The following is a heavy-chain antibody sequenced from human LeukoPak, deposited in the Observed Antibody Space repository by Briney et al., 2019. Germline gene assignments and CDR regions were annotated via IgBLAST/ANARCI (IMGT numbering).Heavy chain of an antibody. Sequence: ASVKVSCKASGYTFTSYYMHWVRQAPGQGLEWMGIINPSGGSTSYAQKFQGRVTMTRDTSTSTVYMELSSLRSEDTAVYHCARDPPATTVTTGTYYYGMDVWGQGTTVTVSS. CDR1: GYTFTSYY. CDR2: INPSGGST. V-gene: IGHV1-46*01. D-gene: IGHD4-17*01. J-gene: IGHJ6*02. CDR3: ARDPPATTVTTGTYYYGMDV.